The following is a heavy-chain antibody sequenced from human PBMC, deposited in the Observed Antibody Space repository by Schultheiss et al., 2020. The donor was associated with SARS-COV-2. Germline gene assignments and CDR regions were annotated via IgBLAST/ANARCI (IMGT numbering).Heavy chain of an antibody. D-gene: IGHD3-16*01. V-gene: IGHV4-61*08. J-gene: IGHJ4*02. CDR2: IYYSGST. Sequence: SETLSLTCTVSGGSISSGGYYWSWIRQHPGKGLEWIGYIYYSGSTNYNPSLKSRVTISVDTSKNQFSLKLSSVTAADTAVYYCARLGGGANTGDYWGQGTLVTVSS. CDR1: GGSISSGGYY. CDR3: ARLGGGANTGDY.